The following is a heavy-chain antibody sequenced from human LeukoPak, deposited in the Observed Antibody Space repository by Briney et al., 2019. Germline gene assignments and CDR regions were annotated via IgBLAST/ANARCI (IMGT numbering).Heavy chain of an antibody. Sequence: GGSLRLSCAASGFTFDDYGMSWVRQAPGKGLEWVSGINWNGDSTGYADSVKGRFTISRDDAKNSLYLQMNSLRAEDTAVYYCARRAGDYSHPYDYWGQGTLVTVSS. D-gene: IGHD3-22*01. CDR2: INWNGDST. CDR1: GFTFDDYG. V-gene: IGHV3-20*04. CDR3: ARRAGDYSHPYDY. J-gene: IGHJ4*02.